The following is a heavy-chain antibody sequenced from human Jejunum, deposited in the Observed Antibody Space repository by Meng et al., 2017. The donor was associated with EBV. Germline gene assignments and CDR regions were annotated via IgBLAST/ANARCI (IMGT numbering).Heavy chain of an antibody. J-gene: IGHJ4*02. Sequence: EVRQVGAGGGVLPPGGSLGSPCAASGFTFSTDAMGWVRQAPGKGLGWVSVITGSGGSTYYADSVKGRFTISRDSSKNTLYLQMNSLRAEDTAVYYCAKLVRDWGQGTLVTVSS. CDR3: AKLVRD. V-gene: IGHV3-23*04. D-gene: IGHD2/OR15-2a*01. CDR2: ITGSGGST. CDR1: GFTFSTDA.